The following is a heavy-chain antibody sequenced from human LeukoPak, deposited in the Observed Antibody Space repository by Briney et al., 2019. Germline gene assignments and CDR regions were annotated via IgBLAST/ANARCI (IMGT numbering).Heavy chain of an antibody. Sequence: GGSLRLSCAASGFTFSSYWMSWVRQAPGKGLEWVSYISSSVSSIQYGDSVKGRVTISRDNAKNSLYLQMNSLRAEDTAVYYCARGGVRMDVWGQGTTVTVSS. D-gene: IGHD1-26*01. J-gene: IGHJ6*02. CDR2: ISSSVSSI. CDR1: GFTFSSYW. V-gene: IGHV3-48*03. CDR3: ARGGVRMDV.